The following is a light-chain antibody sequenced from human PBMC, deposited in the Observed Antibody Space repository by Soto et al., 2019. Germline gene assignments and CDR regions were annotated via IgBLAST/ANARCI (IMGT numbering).Light chain of an antibody. J-gene: IGLJ1*01. CDR3: SSYTSSSTYV. V-gene: IGLV2-18*02. CDR2: EVS. CDR1: SSDVGSYNR. Sequence: QSVLTQPPSVSGSPGQSVTISCTGTSSDVGSYNRVSWYQQPPGTAPKLMIYEVSNRPSGVPDRFSGSKSGNTASLTISELQAEDEADYYCSSYTSSSTYVFGTGTKVTVL.